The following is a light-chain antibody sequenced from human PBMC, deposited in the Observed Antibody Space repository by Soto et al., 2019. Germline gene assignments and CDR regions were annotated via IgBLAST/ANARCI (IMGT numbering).Light chain of an antibody. J-gene: IGKJ1*01. CDR1: QSVSSSF. V-gene: IGKV3-20*01. Sequence: EIVLAQSPGTLYLSPGESATLSCRASQSVSSSFLAWYQQKAGQAPRLLIYGASRRATGIPDRFSGSGSGTDFTLTISSLEPEDFAVYFCQHYGAPPRPFGQGTKVDIK. CDR2: GAS. CDR3: QHYGAPPRP.